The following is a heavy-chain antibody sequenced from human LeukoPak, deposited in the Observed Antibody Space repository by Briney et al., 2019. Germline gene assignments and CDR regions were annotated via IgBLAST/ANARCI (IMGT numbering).Heavy chain of an antibody. CDR3: AKHYAATSAWFHH. D-gene: IGHD4/OR15-4a*01. Sequence: GGSLRLSCAASGFTFRSYSMTWVRQAPGKGLEWVSSITGSAARTYYADSVKGRFTISRDNSKNTLYLQMSSLRAEDTALYYSAKHYAATSAWFHHWGPGTLVTVSS. V-gene: IGHV3-23*01. CDR1: GFTFRSYS. J-gene: IGHJ1*01. CDR2: ITGSAART.